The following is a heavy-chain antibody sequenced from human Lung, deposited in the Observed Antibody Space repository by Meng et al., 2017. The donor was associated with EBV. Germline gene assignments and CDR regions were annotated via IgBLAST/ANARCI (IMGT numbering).Heavy chain of an antibody. Sequence: QVQLQESGPGLVKPSQTLSLTCAVYGGSFSGYYWSWIRQSPGKGLEWIGEINHSGSTNYNPSLKSRVTISVDTSKNQFSLKLSSVTAADTAVYYCAVTRYCSGGSCFDYWGQGTLVTVSS. CDR2: INHSGST. CDR3: AVTRYCSGGSCFDY. D-gene: IGHD2-15*01. J-gene: IGHJ4*02. V-gene: IGHV4-34*09. CDR1: GGSFSGYY.